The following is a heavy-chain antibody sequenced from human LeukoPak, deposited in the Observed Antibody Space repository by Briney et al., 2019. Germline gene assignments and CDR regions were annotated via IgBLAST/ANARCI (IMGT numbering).Heavy chain of an antibody. CDR2: VDPEDGET. CDR1: GYTFTDYY. V-gene: IGHV1-69-2*01. D-gene: IGHD2-15*01. J-gene: IGHJ4*02. Sequence: ASVKISCKVSGYTFTDYYMHWVQQAPGIGLEWMGLVDPEDGETIYAEKFQGRVTITADTSTDTAYMELSSLRSEDTAVYYCATALLPPFDYWGQGTLVTVSS. CDR3: ATALLPPFDY.